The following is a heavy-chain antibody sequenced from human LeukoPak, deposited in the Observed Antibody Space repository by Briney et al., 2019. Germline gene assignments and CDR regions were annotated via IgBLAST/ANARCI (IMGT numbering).Heavy chain of an antibody. CDR1: GFTFDDYA. V-gene: IGHV3-74*01. CDR2: INSDGSIT. J-gene: IGHJ4*02. CDR3: VGFNYGDYPGDY. D-gene: IGHD4-17*01. Sequence: GGSLRLSCAASGFTFDDYAMHWVRQAPGKGLEWVSRINSDGSITNYADSVKGRFTISRDNAKKTLYLQMNSLRAEDTAVYYCVGFNYGDYPGDYWGQGTLVTVSS.